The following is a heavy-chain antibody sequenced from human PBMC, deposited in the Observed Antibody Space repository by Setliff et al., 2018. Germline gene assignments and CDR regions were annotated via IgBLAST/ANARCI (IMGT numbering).Heavy chain of an antibody. CDR2: IYYGGTT. Sequence: SETLSLTCAVSGGSISSYYWNWIRQPPGKGLEWIGYIYYGGTTNYNPSLKSRVTISVDTSKKQLSLKLTSLSAADTAVYYCARAPHGWSAYYYYYYMDVWGKGTTVTVSS. V-gene: IGHV4-59*12. J-gene: IGHJ6*03. CDR1: GGSISSYY. D-gene: IGHD2-15*01. CDR3: ARAPHGWSAYYYYYYMDV.